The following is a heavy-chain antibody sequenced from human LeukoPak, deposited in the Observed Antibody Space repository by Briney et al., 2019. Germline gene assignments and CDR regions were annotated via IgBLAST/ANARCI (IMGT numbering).Heavy chain of an antibody. CDR2: INHSGST. CDR3: ARKGDSSGYADAFDI. Sequence: PSETLSLTCAVYGGSFSGYYWSWIRQPPGKGLEWIGEINHSGSTNYNPSLKSRVTISVDTSKNQFSLKLSSVTAADTAVYYCARKGDSSGYADAFDIWGQGTMVTVSS. CDR1: GGSFSGYY. D-gene: IGHD3-22*01. J-gene: IGHJ3*02. V-gene: IGHV4-34*01.